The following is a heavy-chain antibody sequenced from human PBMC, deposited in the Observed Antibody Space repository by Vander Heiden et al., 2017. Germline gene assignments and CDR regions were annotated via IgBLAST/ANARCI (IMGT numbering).Heavy chain of an antibody. V-gene: IGHV1-24*01. CDR1: GYTLTELS. CDR2: FEPEDGET. J-gene: IGHJ4*02. CDR3: ATGWGYGGNSGSGY. D-gene: IGHD4-17*01. Sequence: QFQLVQSGAEVKKPGASVKVSCKVSGYTLTELSMHWVRQAPGKGLEWMGGFEPEDGETINAQKFQGRVTMTEDTSTDTAYMELGSLRSEDTAVYYCATGWGYGGNSGSGYWGQGTLVTVSS.